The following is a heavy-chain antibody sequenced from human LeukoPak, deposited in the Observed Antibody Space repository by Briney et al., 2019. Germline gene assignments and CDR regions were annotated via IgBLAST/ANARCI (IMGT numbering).Heavy chain of an antibody. V-gene: IGHV4-59*01. J-gene: IGHJ6*02. CDR3: ARDPGYSSGWYVGDYYYGMDV. D-gene: IGHD6-19*01. Sequence: PSETLSLTCTVSGGSISSYYWSWLRQPPGKGLEWIGYIYYSGSTNYNPSLKSRVTISVDTSKNQFSLKLSSVTAADTAVYYCARDPGYSSGWYVGDYYYGMDVWGQGTTVTVSS. CDR2: IYYSGST. CDR1: GGSISSYY.